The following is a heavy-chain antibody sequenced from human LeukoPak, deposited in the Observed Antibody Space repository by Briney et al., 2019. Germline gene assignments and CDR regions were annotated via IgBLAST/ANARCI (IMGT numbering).Heavy chain of an antibody. CDR2: IWYDGSNK. J-gene: IGHJ3*02. CDR3: ARDRVPAARTRVAFDI. CDR1: GFTFSSYG. Sequence: GGSLRLSCAASGFTFSSYGMHWVRQAPGEGLEWVAVIWYDGSNKYYADSVKGRFTISRDNSKNTLYLQMNSLRAEDTAVYYCARDRVPAARTRVAFDIWGQGTMVTVSS. D-gene: IGHD2-2*01. V-gene: IGHV3-33*01.